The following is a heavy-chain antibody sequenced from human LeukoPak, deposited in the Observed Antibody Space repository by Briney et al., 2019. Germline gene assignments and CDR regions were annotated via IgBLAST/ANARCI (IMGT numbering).Heavy chain of an antibody. Sequence: ASVKVSCKASGYTFTSYDINWVRQATGQGLEWMGWMNPNSGNTGYAQKFQGRVTITRNTSISTAYMELSSLRSEDTAVYYCAREGNAENAFDIWGQGTMVTVSS. V-gene: IGHV1-8*03. J-gene: IGHJ3*02. CDR3: AREGNAENAFDI. CDR2: MNPNSGNT. D-gene: IGHD2-2*01. CDR1: GYTFTSYD.